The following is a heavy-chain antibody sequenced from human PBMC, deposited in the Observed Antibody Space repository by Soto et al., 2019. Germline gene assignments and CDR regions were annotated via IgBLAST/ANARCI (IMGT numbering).Heavy chain of an antibody. Sequence: LRLSCAASGFTFSSYAMIWVRQAPGKGLEWVSAISGSGGSTYYADSVKGRFTISRDNSKNTLYLQMNSLRAEDTAVYYCAKTCSGGNNWFDPWGQGTLVTVSS. J-gene: IGHJ5*02. D-gene: IGHD2-15*01. V-gene: IGHV3-23*01. CDR2: ISGSGGST. CDR1: GFTFSSYA. CDR3: AKTCSGGNNWFDP.